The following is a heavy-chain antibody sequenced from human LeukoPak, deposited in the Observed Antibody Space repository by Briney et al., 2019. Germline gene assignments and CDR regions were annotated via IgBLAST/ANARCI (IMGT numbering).Heavy chain of an antibody. V-gene: IGHV3-7*05. Sequence: GGSLRLSCAASGFPFSSHWMSWVRQDPGKGLGWVGNIKQAGREKYYEDFVKGRFTISRDNAKNSLYLQMNSLRAEDTAVYYCARDECSGGSCYYYYYYGMDVWGKGTTVTVSS. CDR3: ARDECSGGSCYYYYYYGMDV. CDR2: IKQAGREK. D-gene: IGHD2-15*01. J-gene: IGHJ6*04. CDR1: GFPFSSHW.